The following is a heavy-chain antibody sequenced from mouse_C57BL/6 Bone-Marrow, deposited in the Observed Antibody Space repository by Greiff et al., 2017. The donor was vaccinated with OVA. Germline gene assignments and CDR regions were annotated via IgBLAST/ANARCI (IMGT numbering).Heavy chain of an antibody. J-gene: IGHJ2*01. CDR3: ARHPFYYYGSSPFDY. Sequence: EVQRVESGGDLVKPGGSLKLSCAASGFTFSSYGMSWVRQTPDKRLEWVATISSGGSYTYYPDSVKGRFTISRDNAKNTLYLQMSSLKSEDTAMYYCARHPFYYYGSSPFDYWGQGTTLTVSS. CDR2: ISSGGSYT. V-gene: IGHV5-6*01. CDR1: GFTFSSYG. D-gene: IGHD1-1*01.